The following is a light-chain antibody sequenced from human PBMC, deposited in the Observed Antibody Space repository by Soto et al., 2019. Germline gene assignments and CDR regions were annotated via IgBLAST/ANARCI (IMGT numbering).Light chain of an antibody. V-gene: IGKV1-33*01. CDR1: QDISNY. CDR3: QQYDKLPRT. Sequence: DIQMTQSPSSLSASVGDRVTITCQASQDISNYLNWYQQKPGKAPKLLIYEASNLETGVPSRFSGSGSRTDFTFTISSLQPEDIATYYCQQYDKLPRTFGQGTKLEIK. CDR2: EAS. J-gene: IGKJ2*01.